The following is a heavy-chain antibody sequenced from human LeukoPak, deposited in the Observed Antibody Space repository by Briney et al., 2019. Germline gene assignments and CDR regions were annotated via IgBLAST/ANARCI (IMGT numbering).Heavy chain of an antibody. J-gene: IGHJ5*02. Sequence: SETLSLTCTVSGGSISSGGYYWSWIRQHPGKGLEWIGYIYYSGSTYYNPSLKSRVTISVDTSKNQFSLKLSSVTAADTAVYYCARDSEPPRGWFDPWGQGTLVTASS. V-gene: IGHV4-31*03. D-gene: IGHD1-14*01. CDR3: ARDSEPPRGWFDP. CDR1: GGSISSGGYY. CDR2: IYYSGST.